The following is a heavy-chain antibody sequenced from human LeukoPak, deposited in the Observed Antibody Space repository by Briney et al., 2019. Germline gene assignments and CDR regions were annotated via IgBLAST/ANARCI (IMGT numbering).Heavy chain of an antibody. CDR2: ISYDGSNE. V-gene: IGHV3-30*04. J-gene: IGHJ4*02. Sequence: GGSLRLSCAASGFTFSSYAMHWVRQAPGKGLEWVAVISYDGSNEYYADSVKGRFTISRDNSKNTPYLQMNSLRAEDTAVYYCARSRASGWRNYYYFDYWGQGTLVTVSS. CDR3: ARSRASGWRNYYYFDY. D-gene: IGHD6-19*01. CDR1: GFTFSSYA.